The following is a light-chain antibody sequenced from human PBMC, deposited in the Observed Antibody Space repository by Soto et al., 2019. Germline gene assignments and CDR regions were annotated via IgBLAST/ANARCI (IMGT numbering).Light chain of an antibody. CDR1: QSISSW. CDR3: QQYNSYRWT. V-gene: IGKV1-5*01. CDR2: DAS. Sequence: DTQMTQSPSTLSASVGDRVTITCRASQSISSWLAWYQQKPGKAPKLLIYDASSLESGVPSRFSGSGSGTEFTLTISSLQPDDFATYYCQQYNSYRWTFGQGTKV. J-gene: IGKJ1*01.